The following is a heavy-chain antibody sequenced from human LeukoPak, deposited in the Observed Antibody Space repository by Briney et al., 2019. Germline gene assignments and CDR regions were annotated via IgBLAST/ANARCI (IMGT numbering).Heavy chain of an antibody. CDR1: GYTFTGYY. Sequence: ASVKVPCKASGYTFTGYYIHWVRQAPGQGLEWIGWINPNNGGTNYAQKFQDRVTMTGDTSITTAYMELSRLTSDDTAVYYCARDQNFHGSGGYYGIDCWGQGTLVTVSS. CDR3: ARDQNFHGSGGYYGIDC. J-gene: IGHJ4*02. V-gene: IGHV1-2*02. CDR2: INPNNGGT. D-gene: IGHD3-22*01.